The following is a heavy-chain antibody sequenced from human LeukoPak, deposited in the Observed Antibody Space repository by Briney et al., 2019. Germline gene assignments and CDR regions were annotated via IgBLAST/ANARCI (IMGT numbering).Heavy chain of an antibody. Sequence: RGSLRLSCAASGFTFSTYEMNWVRQAPGQGLEWISYISSSGRTIFYADSVKGRFTISRDNAKNSLYLQMNSLRAEDTAVYYCARDPLGAQFDYWGQGTLVTVSS. CDR1: GFTFSTYE. CDR2: ISSSGRTI. D-gene: IGHD1-26*01. V-gene: IGHV3-48*03. J-gene: IGHJ4*02. CDR3: ARDPLGAQFDY.